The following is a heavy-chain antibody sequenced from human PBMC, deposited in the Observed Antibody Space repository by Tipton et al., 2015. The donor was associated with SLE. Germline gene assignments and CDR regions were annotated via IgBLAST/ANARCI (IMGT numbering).Heavy chain of an antibody. J-gene: IGHJ4*02. CDR3: ARRAVTNLDY. CDR2: ITTSGHTI. D-gene: IGHD4-23*01. V-gene: IGHV3-11*01. Sequence: LRLSCVGSGFTFSDSYMCWIRQAPGKGLEWISYITTSGHTIYYADSVQGRFTISRDNAKNSLFLQMDNLRAEDTAVYYCARRAVTNLDYWGQGTLVTVSS. CDR1: GFTFSDSY.